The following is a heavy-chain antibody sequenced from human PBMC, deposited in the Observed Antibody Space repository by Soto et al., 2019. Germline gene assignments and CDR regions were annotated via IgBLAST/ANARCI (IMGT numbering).Heavy chain of an antibody. J-gene: IGHJ6*02. V-gene: IGHV1-18*04. CDR2: ISAYNGNT. D-gene: IGHD3-3*01. CDR1: GYTFTSYG. Sequence: ASVKVSCKASGYTFTSYGISWVRQAPGQGLEWMGWISAYNGNTNYAQKLRGRVTMTTDTSTSTAYMELRSLRSDDTAVYYCARELYDFWSGSRVQMDVWGQGTTVTVSS. CDR3: ARELYDFWSGSRVQMDV.